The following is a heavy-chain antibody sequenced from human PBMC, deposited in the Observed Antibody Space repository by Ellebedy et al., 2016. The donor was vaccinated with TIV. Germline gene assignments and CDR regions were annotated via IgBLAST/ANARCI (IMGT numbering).Heavy chain of an antibody. CDR2: INLDGSAT. Sequence: ETLSLTCVASGFTFRNFWMIWVRQAPGKGLEWVANINLDGSATSYMDSVKGRFTISRDNAKNSLYLQMNSLRAEDTAVYYCARLDAIIDVKSLDYWGQGTLVTVSS. V-gene: IGHV3-7*03. D-gene: IGHD3-10*01. CDR1: GFTFRNFW. J-gene: IGHJ4*02. CDR3: ARLDAIIDVKSLDY.